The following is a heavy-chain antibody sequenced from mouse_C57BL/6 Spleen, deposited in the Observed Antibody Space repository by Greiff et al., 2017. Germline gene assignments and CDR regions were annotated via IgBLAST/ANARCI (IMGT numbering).Heavy chain of an antibody. CDR3: ARGAFITTVVATRYWYFDV. V-gene: IGHV1-54*01. Sequence: QVQLQQPGAELVRPGTSVKVSCKASGYAFTNYLIEWVKQRPGQGLEWIGVINPGSGGTNYNEKFKGKATLTANKSSSTAYMQLSSLTSEDSAVYFCARGAFITTVVATRYWYFDVWGTGTTVTVSS. J-gene: IGHJ1*03. CDR1: GYAFTNYL. CDR2: INPGSGGT. D-gene: IGHD1-1*01.